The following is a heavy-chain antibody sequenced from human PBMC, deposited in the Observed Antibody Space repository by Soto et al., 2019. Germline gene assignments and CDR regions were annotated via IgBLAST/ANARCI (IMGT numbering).Heavy chain of an antibody. D-gene: IGHD3-10*01. V-gene: IGHV3-7*01. J-gene: IGHJ6*02. CDR1: GFTFSSYW. CDR3: ARIASSGRGWDV. Sequence: EVQLVESGGGLVQPGGSLRLSCVDSGFTFSSYWMSWVRQAPVKGLEWVGNIKQDGSEENYVDSVKGRFTISRDNAKNAMYLTMNSLRAEDTAVYYCARIASSGRGWDVWGQGTTVVVSS. CDR2: IKQDGSEE.